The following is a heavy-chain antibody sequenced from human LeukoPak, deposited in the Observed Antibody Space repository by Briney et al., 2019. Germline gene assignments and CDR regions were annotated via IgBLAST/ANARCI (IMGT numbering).Heavy chain of an antibody. Sequence: LPGRSLRLSCAPSGFTFSTYWIHCVRQAPRKGLVRVSHINSDGSSTGYVDSVKGRFIISRDNAKNRLYLQMNSLRAEDTAVYYCAKLSSTSLWGQGTLVTVSS. CDR1: GFTFSTYW. CDR2: INSDGSST. V-gene: IGHV3-74*01. D-gene: IGHD2-2*01. J-gene: IGHJ4*02. CDR3: AKLSSTSL.